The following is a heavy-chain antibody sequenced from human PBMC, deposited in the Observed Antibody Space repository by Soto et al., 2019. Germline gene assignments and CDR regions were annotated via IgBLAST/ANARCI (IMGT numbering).Heavy chain of an antibody. V-gene: IGHV3-23*01. D-gene: IGHD3-10*01. Sequence: GGSLRLSCAASGFTFSSYAMSWVRQAPGKGLEWVSAISGSGGSTYYADSVKGRFTISRDNSKNTLYLQMNSLRAEDTAVYYCAKSYGSGSYALLNWFDPWGQGTLVTV. J-gene: IGHJ5*02. CDR3: AKSYGSGSYALLNWFDP. CDR2: ISGSGGST. CDR1: GFTFSSYA.